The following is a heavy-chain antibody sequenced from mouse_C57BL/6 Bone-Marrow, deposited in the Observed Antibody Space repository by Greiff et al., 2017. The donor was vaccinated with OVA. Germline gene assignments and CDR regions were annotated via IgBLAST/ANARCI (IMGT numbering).Heavy chain of an antibody. CDR3: AGGTGDD. J-gene: IGHJ2*01. CDR1: GYTFTSYG. V-gene: IGHV1-81*01. Sequence: VQLQQSGAELVRPGASVKLSCKASGYTFTSYGISWVKQRTGQGLEWIGVIYPRSGNTYYNEKFKGQATLTADTSSCTAYMELRSLTSEDCAVYCCAGGTGDDWGQGTTLTVSS. CDR2: IYPRSGNT.